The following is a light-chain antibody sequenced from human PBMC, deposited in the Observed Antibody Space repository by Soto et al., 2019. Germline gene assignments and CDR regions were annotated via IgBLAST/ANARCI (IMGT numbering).Light chain of an antibody. CDR1: QSVSSSY. Sequence: EIVLTQSHGTLSLSPGERATLSCRASQSVSSSYLAWYQQKPGQAPRLLIYGASSRATGIPDRFSGSGSGTDFTLTISRLEPEDFAVYYCQQYGSSPRITFGQGTLL. CDR2: GAS. V-gene: IGKV3-20*01. J-gene: IGKJ5*01. CDR3: QQYGSSPRIT.